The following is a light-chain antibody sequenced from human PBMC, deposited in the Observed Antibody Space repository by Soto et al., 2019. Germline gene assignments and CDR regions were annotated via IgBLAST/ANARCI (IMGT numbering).Light chain of an antibody. CDR1: QSVSSSY. J-gene: IGKJ1*01. CDR2: GAS. Sequence: EMVLTQSPGTLSLSPGERATLSCRASQSVSSSYLAWYQQKPGQAPRLLIDGASSRATGIPDMLSGSGSGTDFTLSISRLQPEDFAEYYCQQDARSTAFGQGTKVDLK. V-gene: IGKV3-20*01. CDR3: QQDARSTA.